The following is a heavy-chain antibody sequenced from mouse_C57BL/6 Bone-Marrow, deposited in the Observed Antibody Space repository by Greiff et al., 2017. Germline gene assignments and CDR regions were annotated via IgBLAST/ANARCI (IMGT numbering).Heavy chain of an antibody. J-gene: IGHJ4*01. V-gene: IGHV1-76*01. CDR3: ARRITTVVATNAMDY. Sequence: VQLQQSGAELVRPGASVKLSCKASGYTFAAYYLNWVKQSPGQGLEWIARIYPGSGNTYYNAKFKGKATLTAEKSSSTAYMQLSSLTSEDSAVYFGARRITTVVATNAMDYWGQGTSVTVAS. D-gene: IGHD1-1*01. CDR1: GYTFAAYY. CDR2: IYPGSGNT.